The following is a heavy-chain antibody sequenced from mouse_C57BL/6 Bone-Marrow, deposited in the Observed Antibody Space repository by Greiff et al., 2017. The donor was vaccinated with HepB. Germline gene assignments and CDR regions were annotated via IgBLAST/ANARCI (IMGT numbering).Heavy chain of an antibody. CDR1: GFTFSDYG. CDR3: ANHYGYNYAMDY. D-gene: IGHD2-2*01. V-gene: IGHV5-17*01. J-gene: IGHJ4*01. CDR2: ISSGSSTI. Sequence: EVQGVESGGGLVKPGGSLKLSCAASGFTFSDYGMHWVRQAPEKGLEWVAYISSGSSTIYYADTVKGRFTISRDNAKNTLFLQMTSLRSEDTAMHYCANHYGYNYAMDYWGQGTSVTVSS.